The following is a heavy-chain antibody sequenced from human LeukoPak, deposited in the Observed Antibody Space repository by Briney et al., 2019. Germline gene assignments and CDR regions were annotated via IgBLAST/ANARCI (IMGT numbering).Heavy chain of an antibody. J-gene: IGHJ6*03. CDR3: ARARSSSSRGYYYYYMDV. Sequence: SETLSLTCAVYGGSFSGYYWSWLRQPPGKGLEWIGEINHSGSTNYNPSLKSRVTISVDTSKNQFSLKLSSVTAADTAVYYCARARSSSSRGYYYYYMDVWGKGATVTVSS. V-gene: IGHV4-34*01. CDR2: INHSGST. CDR1: GGSFSGYY. D-gene: IGHD6-6*01.